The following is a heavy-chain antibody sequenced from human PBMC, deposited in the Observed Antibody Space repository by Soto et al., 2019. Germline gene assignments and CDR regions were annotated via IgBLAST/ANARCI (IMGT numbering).Heavy chain of an antibody. CDR2: ISANGQGI. CDR1: GFTFSTYA. Sequence: GGSLRLSCAASGFTFSTYALSWVRQAPGKGLEWVSAISANGQGIYYADSVRGRFTISRDNSKNTIFLHMASLRAEDTAVYYCAKDRNYPRDRFHYWGQGTLVTVSS. J-gene: IGHJ4*02. D-gene: IGHD1-7*01. CDR3: AKDRNYPRDRFHY. V-gene: IGHV3-23*01.